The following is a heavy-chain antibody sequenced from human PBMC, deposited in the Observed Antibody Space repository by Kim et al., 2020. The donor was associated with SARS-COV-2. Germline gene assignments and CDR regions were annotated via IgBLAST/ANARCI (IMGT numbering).Heavy chain of an antibody. D-gene: IGHD3-16*01. V-gene: IGHV3-30-3*01. Sequence: GGSLRLSCAASGFTFSSYAMHWVRQAPGKGLEWVAVISYDGSNKYYADSVKGRFTISRDNSKNTLYLQMNSLRAEDTAVYYCAREGSYSSSWFDPWGQGT. CDR3: AREGSYSSSWFDP. CDR2: ISYDGSNK. J-gene: IGHJ5*02. CDR1: GFTFSSYA.